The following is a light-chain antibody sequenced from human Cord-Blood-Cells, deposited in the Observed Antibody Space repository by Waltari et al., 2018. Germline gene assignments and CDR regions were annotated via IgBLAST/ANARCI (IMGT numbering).Light chain of an antibody. CDR3: QQEYRTPWT. J-gene: IGKJ1*01. V-gene: IGKV4-1*01. CDR2: WGS. CDR1: QSVLYSCNNKNY. Sequence: DIVMNKSPDSLAVSLSERATINCKSSQSVLYSCNNKNYLAWDQQKPGQPPKLLIYWGSTRESGVPDRFSGSRSGTDFTLTISRLQAEDVAVYECQQEYRTPWTFGQGTQVEIK.